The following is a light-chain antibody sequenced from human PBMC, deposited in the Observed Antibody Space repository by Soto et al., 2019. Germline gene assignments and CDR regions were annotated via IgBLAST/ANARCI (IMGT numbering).Light chain of an antibody. J-gene: IGKJ5*01. Sequence: GDRVTIPCRARQSISSFLNLYHQKPCRAPKVLIYAVSRLEIGVPSRVSGSGSGTDFTLTISSLQPEDYATYYCQQYNKWPPTFGLGTRLE. V-gene: IGKV1-39*01. CDR3: QQYNKWPPT. CDR1: QSISSF. CDR2: AVS.